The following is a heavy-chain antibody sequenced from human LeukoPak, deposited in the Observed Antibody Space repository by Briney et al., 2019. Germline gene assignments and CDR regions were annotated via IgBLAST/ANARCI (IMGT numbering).Heavy chain of an antibody. Sequence: GGSLRLSCAASGFTFSSYAMSWVRQAPGEGLEWVSAISGSGGSTYYADSVKGRFTISRDNSKNTLYLQMNSLRAEDTAVYYCAKGPPAVDDVDNLFDHWGQGTLVTVSS. CDR1: GFTFSSYA. CDR3: AKGPPAVDDVDNLFDH. CDR2: ISGSGGST. V-gene: IGHV3-23*01. J-gene: IGHJ5*02. D-gene: IGHD6-19*01.